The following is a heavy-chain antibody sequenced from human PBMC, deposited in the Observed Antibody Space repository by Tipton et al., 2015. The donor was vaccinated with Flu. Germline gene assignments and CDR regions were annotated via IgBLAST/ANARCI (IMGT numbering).Heavy chain of an antibody. V-gene: IGHV3-49*04. CDR3: TFNSLGMVGAFDI. Sequence: SLRLSCTPSGFTFGDYAMSWVRQAPGKGLDWVGFIRTKAFGGTTENAASVKGRFTISRDDSKSIAYLQMNSLKTEDTAVYYCTFNSLGMVGAFDIWGQGTMVTVSS. CDR2: IRTKAFGGTT. J-gene: IGHJ3*02. CDR1: GFTFGDYA. D-gene: IGHD7-27*01.